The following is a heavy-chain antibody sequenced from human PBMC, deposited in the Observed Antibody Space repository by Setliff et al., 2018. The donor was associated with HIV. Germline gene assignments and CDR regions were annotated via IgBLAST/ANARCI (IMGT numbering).Heavy chain of an antibody. CDR1: GFTFSSYS. Sequence: GGSLRLSCAASGFTFSSYSMNWVRQAPGKGLGWVSYISSSSDTIFYADSVKGRFTISRDNAKNSLYMQMNSLRAEDTAVYYCARGVVVAAHNWFDPWGQGTLVTVSS. CDR2: ISSSSDTI. D-gene: IGHD2-15*01. J-gene: IGHJ5*02. V-gene: IGHV3-48*01. CDR3: ARGVVVAAHNWFDP.